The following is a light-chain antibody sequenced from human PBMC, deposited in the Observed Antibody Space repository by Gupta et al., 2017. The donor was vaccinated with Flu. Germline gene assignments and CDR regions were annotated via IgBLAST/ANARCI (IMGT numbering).Light chain of an antibody. CDR3: GTWDSSLSAGV. CDR2: DNN. V-gene: IGLV1-51*01. CDR1: SSNIGNNY. J-gene: IGLJ3*02. Sequence: QSVLTHPPSVSSAPGQKVTISCSGSSSNIGNNYVSWYQQLPGTAPKLLIYDNNQRPSVIPDRFSGSKAGTSATLVITGLQTGDEADYYCGTWDSSLSAGVFGGGTKLTVL.